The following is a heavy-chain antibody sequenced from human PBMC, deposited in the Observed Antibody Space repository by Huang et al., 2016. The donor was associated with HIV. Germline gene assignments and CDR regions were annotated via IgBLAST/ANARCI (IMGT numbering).Heavy chain of an antibody. J-gene: IGHJ2*01. D-gene: IGHD6-13*01. CDR3: ARIRGGYSSPQARWYFDL. CDR2: IDWDDDK. CDR1: GFSLSTSGMC. V-gene: IGHV2-70*01. Sequence: QVTLRESGPALVKPTQTLTLTCTFSGFSLSTSGMCVSWIRQPPGKALEWLALIDWDDDKYYSTSLKTRLTISKDNSKNQVVLTMTNMDPVDTATYYCARIRGGYSSPQARWYFDLWGRGTLVTVSS.